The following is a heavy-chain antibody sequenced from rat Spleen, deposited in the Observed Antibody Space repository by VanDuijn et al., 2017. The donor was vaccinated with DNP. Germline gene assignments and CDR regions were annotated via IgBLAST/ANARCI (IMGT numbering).Heavy chain of an antibody. CDR3: TTDFERGY. CDR2: ISYDGRST. J-gene: IGHJ2*01. CDR1: GFTFSDYA. Sequence: EVQLVESGGGLVQPGNSLKLSCAASGFTFSDYAMAWVRQAPTRGLEWVAYISYDGRSTSYGDSVKGRFTISRDNAKSTLYLQMDSLRSEDTATYYCTTDFERGYWGQGVMVTVSS. D-gene: IGHD1-11*01. V-gene: IGHV5-20*01.